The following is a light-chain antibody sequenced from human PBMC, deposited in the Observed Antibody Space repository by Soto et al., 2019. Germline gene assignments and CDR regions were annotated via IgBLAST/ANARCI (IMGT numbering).Light chain of an antibody. V-gene: IGKV2-30*01. J-gene: IGKJ1*01. CDR1: QSLAYSDGNTY. Sequence: DVVMTQSPLSLPVTLGQSASISCRSSQSLAYSDGNTYLNWFHQRPGQSPRRLIYQVSNRDSGVPDRVSGSGSGTDFTLKISRVEAEDVGIYYCMQCTHWPRTFGQGTKVEIK. CDR2: QVS. CDR3: MQCTHWPRT.